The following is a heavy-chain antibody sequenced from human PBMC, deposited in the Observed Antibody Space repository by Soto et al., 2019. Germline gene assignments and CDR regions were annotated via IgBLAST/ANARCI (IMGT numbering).Heavy chain of an antibody. J-gene: IGHJ4*02. Sequence: ASVKVSCKASGYTFTGYAMHWVRQAPGQRLEWMGWINAGNGNTKYSQKFQGRVTITRDTSASTAYMELSSLRSEDTAVYYCARAVAVATDFDYWGQGTLVTVSS. CDR3: ARAVAVATDFDY. V-gene: IGHV1-3*01. CDR1: GYTFTGYA. CDR2: INAGNGNT. D-gene: IGHD5-12*01.